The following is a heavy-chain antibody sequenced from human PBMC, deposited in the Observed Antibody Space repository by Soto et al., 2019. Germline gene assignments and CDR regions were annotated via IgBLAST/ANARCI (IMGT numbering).Heavy chain of an antibody. CDR1: GYTFSDYW. V-gene: IGHV3-7*03. D-gene: IGHD2-21*01. Sequence: GGSLRLSCAASGYTFSDYWMGWVRQAPGKGLEWVANIKQDGSEKYYVDSVKGRFTISRDNAKNSLYLQMNSLRAEDTAVYYCARGRGVVGYWGQGTLVTVSS. CDR3: ARGRGVVGY. CDR2: IKQDGSEK. J-gene: IGHJ4*02.